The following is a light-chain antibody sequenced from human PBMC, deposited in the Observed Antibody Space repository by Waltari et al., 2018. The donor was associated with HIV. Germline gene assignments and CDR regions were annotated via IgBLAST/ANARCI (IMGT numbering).Light chain of an antibody. CDR1: QDINFS. CDR2: AAS. J-gene: IGKJ2*01. CDR3: QQSYSLPYT. Sequence: DIQMTQSPISLSASVSDNITIYCRASQDINFSVNWLQFRPGRTPKLLIAAASILQSGFPSRFSGSGDGTHFTLTINEPQSDDFALYFCQQSYSLPYTFGQGTRVEVK. V-gene: IGKV1-39*01.